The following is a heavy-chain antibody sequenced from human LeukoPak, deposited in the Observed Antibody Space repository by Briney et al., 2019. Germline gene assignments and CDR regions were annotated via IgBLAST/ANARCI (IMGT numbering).Heavy chain of an antibody. D-gene: IGHD6-13*01. V-gene: IGHV5-51*01. CDR2: IYPGDSDT. CDR3: ARGASSSWYNNWFDP. CDR1: GYSFTSYW. Sequence: GESLKISCKGSGYSFTSYWIGWVRQVPGQGLEWMGIIYPGDSDTRYSPSFQGQVTISADKSISTAYLQWSSLKASDTAMYYCARGASSSWYNNWFDPWGQGTLVTVSS. J-gene: IGHJ5*02.